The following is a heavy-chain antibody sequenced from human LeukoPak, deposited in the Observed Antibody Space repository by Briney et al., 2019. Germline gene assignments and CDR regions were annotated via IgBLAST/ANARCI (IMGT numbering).Heavy chain of an antibody. CDR3: ARGVAGYGPYDY. V-gene: IGHV4-59*01. CDR2: MYYSGST. CDR1: GASISNYY. J-gene: IGHJ4*02. Sequence: PSETLSLTCTVSGASISNYYWSWIRQPPGKGLEWIGYMYYSGSTNYNPSLKSRVTISLGTPKNQFSLRLNSVTAADTAVYYCARGVAGYGPYDYWGQGTLVTVSS. D-gene: IGHD5-12*01.